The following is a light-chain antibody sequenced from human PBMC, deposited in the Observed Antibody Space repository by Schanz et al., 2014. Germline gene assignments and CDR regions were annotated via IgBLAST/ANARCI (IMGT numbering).Light chain of an antibody. CDR1: QSVRNSY. CDR2: DAS. J-gene: IGKJ2*01. CDR3: QQYGASYT. V-gene: IGKV3-20*01. Sequence: EIVLTQSPGTLSLSPGERATLSCRASQSVRNSYLAWYQQKPGQAPRLLIFDASSRATGIPDRFSGSGSGTDFTLTISRLEPEDFAVYYCQQYGASYTFGQGTKLEIK.